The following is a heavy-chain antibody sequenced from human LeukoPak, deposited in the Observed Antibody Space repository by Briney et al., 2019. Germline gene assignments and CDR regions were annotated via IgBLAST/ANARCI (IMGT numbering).Heavy chain of an antibody. Sequence: ASVKVSCKTSGYTFTDNHMYWVRQAPGQGLECMGWINPNNGDTNYAQRFQGRVTLTRDTSISTAYMEVSRLTSADTAVYFCARELGINAFDSWGQGTMVTVSS. J-gene: IGHJ3*02. CDR3: ARELGINAFDS. V-gene: IGHV1-2*02. CDR1: GYTFTDNH. D-gene: IGHD7-27*01. CDR2: INPNNGDT.